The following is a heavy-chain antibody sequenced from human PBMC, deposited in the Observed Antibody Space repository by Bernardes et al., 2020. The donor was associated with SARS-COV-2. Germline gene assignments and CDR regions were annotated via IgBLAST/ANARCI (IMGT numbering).Heavy chain of an antibody. Sequence: SETLSLTCTVSGGSVSSTTYYWGWIRQPPGKGLEYIGSIYYYGSTYSSPSLKSRVIIYVDTSKNQFSLKLSSVTAADTAVYYCARQSKGAVAGTDWGQGTLVTVSA. CDR3: ARQSKGAVAGTD. J-gene: IGHJ4*02. D-gene: IGHD6-19*01. CDR1: GGSVSSTTYY. V-gene: IGHV4-39*01. CDR2: IYYYGST.